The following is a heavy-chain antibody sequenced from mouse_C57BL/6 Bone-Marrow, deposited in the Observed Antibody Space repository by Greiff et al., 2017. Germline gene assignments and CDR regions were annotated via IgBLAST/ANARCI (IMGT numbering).Heavy chain of an antibody. J-gene: IGHJ2*01. V-gene: IGHV14-4*01. Sequence: VHVKQSGAELVRPGASVKLSCTASGFNIKDDYMHWVKQRPEQGLEWIGWIDPENGDTEYASKFPGKATITAATSSNTAYLQLSRLTSEDTAVYYDTTLYCDCVYFDYWGKGTTLTVSA. CDR2: IDPENGDT. CDR3: TTLYCDCVYFDY. CDR1: GFNIKDDY. D-gene: IGHD2-4*01.